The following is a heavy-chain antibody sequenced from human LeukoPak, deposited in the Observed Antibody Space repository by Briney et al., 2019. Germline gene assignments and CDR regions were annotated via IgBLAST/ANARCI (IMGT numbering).Heavy chain of an antibody. CDR2: ISWNSGSI. J-gene: IGHJ6*03. V-gene: IGHV3-9*01. CDR3: AKVAATGGWDYYMDV. D-gene: IGHD6-19*01. CDR1: GFTFDDYA. Sequence: GGSLRLSCAASGFTFDDYAMHWVRQVPGKGLEWVSGISWNSGSIGYADSVKGRFTISRDNAKNSLYLQMNSLRAEDTALYYCAKVAATGGWDYYMDVWGKGTTVTISS.